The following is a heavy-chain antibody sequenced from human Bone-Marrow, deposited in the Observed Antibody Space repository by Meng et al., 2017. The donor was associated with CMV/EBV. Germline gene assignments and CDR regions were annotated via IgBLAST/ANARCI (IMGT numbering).Heavy chain of an antibody. CDR2: IYYSGST. CDR3: ARGYCSCTSCYTMRY. D-gene: IGHD2-2*02. CDR1: GGSISSGGYY. J-gene: IGHJ4*02. V-gene: IGHV4-31*03. Sequence: SETLSLTCTVSGGSISSGGYYWSWIRQHPGKGLEWIGYIYYSGSTYYNPSLKSRVTISVDTSKNQFSLKLSSVTAADTAVYYCARGYCSCTSCYTMRYWGQGTLVPVDS.